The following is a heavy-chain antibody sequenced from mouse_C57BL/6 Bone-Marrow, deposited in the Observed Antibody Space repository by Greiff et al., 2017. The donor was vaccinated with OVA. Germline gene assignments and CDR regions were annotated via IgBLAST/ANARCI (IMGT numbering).Heavy chain of an antibody. D-gene: IGHD2-1*01. J-gene: IGHJ3*01. V-gene: IGHV1-82*01. CDR1: GYAFSSSW. CDR2: IYPGDGDT. Sequence: QVQLKESGPELVKPGASVKISCKASGYAFSSSWMNWVKQRPGKGLEWIGRIYPGDGDTNYNGKFKGKATLTADKSSSTAYMQLSSLTSEDSAVYFCASFYYGNSFAYWGQGTLVTVSA. CDR3: ASFYYGNSFAY.